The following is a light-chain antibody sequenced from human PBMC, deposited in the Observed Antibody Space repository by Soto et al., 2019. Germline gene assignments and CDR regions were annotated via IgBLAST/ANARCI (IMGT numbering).Light chain of an antibody. CDR1: QSISSN. J-gene: IGKJ1*01. Sequence: EIVLTQSPATLSLSPGERATLSCRASQSISSNLAWYQQKPGQAPRLIIYDASKRATGTPDRFSVSGSGTDFTLTISRLEPGDFAVYYCQQYGDSPRSFGQGTKVDIK. CDR3: QQYGDSPRS. V-gene: IGKV3-11*01. CDR2: DAS.